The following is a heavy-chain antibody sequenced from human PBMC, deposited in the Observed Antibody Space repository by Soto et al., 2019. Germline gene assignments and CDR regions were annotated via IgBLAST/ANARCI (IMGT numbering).Heavy chain of an antibody. CDR2: INHSGST. D-gene: IGHD6-13*01. CDR3: ARGRRASSSWYSLLDVRVTNWFDP. V-gene: IGHV4-34*01. CDR1: GGSFSGYY. Sequence: PSETLSLTCAVYGGSFSGYYWSWIRQPPGKGLEWIGEINHSGSTNYNPSLKSRVTISVDTSKNQFSLKLSSVTAADTAVYYCARGRRASSSWYSLLDVRVTNWFDPWGQGTLVTVSS. J-gene: IGHJ5*02.